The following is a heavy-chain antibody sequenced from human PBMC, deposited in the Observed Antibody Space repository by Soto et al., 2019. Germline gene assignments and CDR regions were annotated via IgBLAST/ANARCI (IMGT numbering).Heavy chain of an antibody. CDR3: AKDLTGYSSGWSVDY. CDR1: GFTFDDYA. CDR2: ISWNSGSI. V-gene: IGHV3-9*01. Sequence: EVQLVESGGGLVQPGRSLRLSCAASGFTFDDYAMHWVRQAPGKGLEWVSGISWNSGSIGYADSVKGRFTISRDNAKNSRYLQMNSLRAEDTALYYCAKDLTGYSSGWSVDYWGQGTLVTVSS. D-gene: IGHD6-19*01. J-gene: IGHJ4*02.